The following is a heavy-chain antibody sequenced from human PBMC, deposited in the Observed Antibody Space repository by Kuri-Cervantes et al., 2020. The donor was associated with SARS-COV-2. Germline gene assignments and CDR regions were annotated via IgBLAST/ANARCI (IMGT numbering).Heavy chain of an antibody. V-gene: IGHV3-30-3*01. Sequence: GGSLRLSCAASGFTFSSYAMHWVRQAPGKGLEWVAVISYDGSNKYYADSVKGRFTISRDNSKNTLYLQMNSLRAEDTAVYYCARDIAPGYSSGWVYYYCGMDVWGQGTTVTVSS. CDR1: GFTFSSYA. D-gene: IGHD6-19*01. CDR2: ISYDGSNK. J-gene: IGHJ6*02. CDR3: ARDIAPGYSSGWVYYYCGMDV.